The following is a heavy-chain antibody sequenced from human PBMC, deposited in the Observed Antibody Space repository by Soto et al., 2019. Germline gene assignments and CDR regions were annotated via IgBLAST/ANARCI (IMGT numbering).Heavy chain of an antibody. V-gene: IGHV4-34*01. CDR2: INHSGRV. J-gene: IGHJ5*01. CDR3: STRAYDTNGYYRFDP. Sequence: QVQLQQWGAGLLKPSETLSLTCAVYGGSFSGLSWTWIRQSPGKGLEWIGDINHSGRVNYSPSLKSRVTISLDTSKNQFSLTLSAVTAADTAMYYCSTRAYDTNGYYRFDPWGQGTLVTVSS. CDR1: GGSFSGLS. D-gene: IGHD3-22*01.